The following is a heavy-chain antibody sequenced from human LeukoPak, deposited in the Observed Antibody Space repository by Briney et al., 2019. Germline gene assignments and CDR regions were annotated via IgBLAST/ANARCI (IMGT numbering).Heavy chain of an antibody. CDR3: ARDGYYYDSSGYSDAFDI. CDR2: ISSSSSTI. J-gene: IGHJ3*02. D-gene: IGHD3-22*01. V-gene: IGHV3-48*01. Sequence: GGSLRLSCAASGFTFSSYEMNWVRQAPGKGLEWVSYISSSSSTIYYADSVKGRFTISRDNAKNSLYLQMNSLRAEDMAVYYCARDGYYYDSSGYSDAFDIWGQGTMVTVSS. CDR1: GFTFSSYE.